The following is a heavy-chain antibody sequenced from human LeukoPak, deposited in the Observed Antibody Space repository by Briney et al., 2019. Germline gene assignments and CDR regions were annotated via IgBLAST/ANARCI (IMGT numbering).Heavy chain of an antibody. Sequence: PGGSLRLSCAASGFTFSSYGMHWVRQAPGKGLEWVAVISYDGSNKYYADSVKGRFTISRDNSKNTLYLQMNSLRAEDTAVYYCAKDSYYDSSGYYFPFDYWGQGTLVTVSS. V-gene: IGHV3-30*18. D-gene: IGHD3-22*01. CDR3: AKDSYYDSSGYYFPFDY. CDR1: GFTFSSYG. J-gene: IGHJ4*02. CDR2: ISYDGSNK.